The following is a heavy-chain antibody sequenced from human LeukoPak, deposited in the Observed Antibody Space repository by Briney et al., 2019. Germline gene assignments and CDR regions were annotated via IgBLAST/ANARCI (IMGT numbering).Heavy chain of an antibody. V-gene: IGHV4-39*01. CDR1: GGSISSSSYY. CDR2: IYYSGST. J-gene: IGHJ5*02. Sequence: SETLSLTCTVSGGSISSSSYYWGWIRQPPGKGLEWIGSIYYSGSTYYNPPLKSRVTISVDTSKNQFSLKLSSVTAADTAVYYCARHGWWELLLEDWFDPWGQGTLVTVSS. D-gene: IGHD1-26*01. CDR3: ARHGWWELLLEDWFDP.